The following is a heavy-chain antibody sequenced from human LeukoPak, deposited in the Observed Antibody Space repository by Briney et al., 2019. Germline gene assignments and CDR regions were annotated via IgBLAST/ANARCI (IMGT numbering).Heavy chain of an antibody. V-gene: IGHV3-7*03. CDR3: ARFPRDPWRFDY. Sequence: GSLRLSCAVSGFTFSSDWMTWVRQAPGKGLEWVANIKEDGSESYYVDSVKGRFTISRDNTKNSLYLQMNSLRAEDTAVYYCARFPRDPWRFDYWGQGTLVTVSS. CDR2: IKEDGSES. J-gene: IGHJ4*02. CDR1: GFTFSSDW. D-gene: IGHD5-12*01.